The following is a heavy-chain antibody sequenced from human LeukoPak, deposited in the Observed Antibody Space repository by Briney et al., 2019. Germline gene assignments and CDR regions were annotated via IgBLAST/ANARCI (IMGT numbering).Heavy chain of an antibody. V-gene: IGHV1-2*02. Sequence: ASVKVSCKASGYTFTGYYMHWVRQAPGQGLEWMGWINPNSGGTNYAQKFQGRVTMTRDTSISTAYMELSRLRSDDTAVYYCARARYDFWSGNPYNWFDPWGQGTLVTVSS. CDR1: GYTFTGYY. D-gene: IGHD3-3*01. CDR3: ARARYDFWSGNPYNWFDP. CDR2: INPNSGGT. J-gene: IGHJ5*02.